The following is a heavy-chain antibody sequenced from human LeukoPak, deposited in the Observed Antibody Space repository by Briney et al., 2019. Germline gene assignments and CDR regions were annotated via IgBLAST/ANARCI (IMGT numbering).Heavy chain of an antibody. CDR1: GFTFSSYS. CDR3: ARGSMITFGGVVDY. D-gene: IGHD3-16*01. Sequence: GGSLRLSCAASGFTFSSYSMNWVRQAPGKGLEWVSSISSGSSYIYYADSVKGRFTISRDNAKNSLYLQMNSLRAEDTAVYYCARGSMITFGGVVDYWGQGTLVTVSS. J-gene: IGHJ4*02. CDR2: ISSGSSYI. V-gene: IGHV3-21*01.